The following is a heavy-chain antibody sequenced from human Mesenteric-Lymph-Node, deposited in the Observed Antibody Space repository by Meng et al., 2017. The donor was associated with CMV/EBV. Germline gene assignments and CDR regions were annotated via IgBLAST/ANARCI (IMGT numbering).Heavy chain of an antibody. Sequence: SETLSLTCTVSGDSVTSYYWSWIRQPPGKGLEWIGTIYYSGTTNYNPSLKRRVTISLDTSKSQFSLRLSSVTAADTALYYCARVNYDFPDCWGQGTLVTVSS. V-gene: IGHV4-59*02. CDR1: GDSVTSYY. D-gene: IGHD3-3*01. CDR3: ARVNYDFPDC. J-gene: IGHJ4*02. CDR2: IYYSGTT.